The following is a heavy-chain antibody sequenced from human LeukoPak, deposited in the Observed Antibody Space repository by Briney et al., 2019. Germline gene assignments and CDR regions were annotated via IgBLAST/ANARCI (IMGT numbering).Heavy chain of an antibody. Sequence: PGGSLRLSCAASGFTFSSYGMHWVRQAPGKGLEWVAFIRYDGSNKYYADSVKGRFTISRDNSKNTLYLQMNSLRAEDTAVYYCARTNIGGWMWRDGYDEGPYYFDYWGQGTLVTVSS. CDR3: ARTNIGGWMWRDGYDEGPYYFDY. CDR2: IRYDGSNK. CDR1: GFTFSSYG. J-gene: IGHJ4*02. D-gene: IGHD5-24*01. V-gene: IGHV3-30*02.